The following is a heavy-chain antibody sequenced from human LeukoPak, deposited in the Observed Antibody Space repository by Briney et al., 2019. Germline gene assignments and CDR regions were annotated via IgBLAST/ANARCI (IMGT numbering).Heavy chain of an antibody. J-gene: IGHJ4*02. D-gene: IGHD3-22*01. CDR3: AKDLGGTMIVVVITSTFDY. V-gene: IGHV3-23*01. Sequence: GGSLRLSRAASGFTFSSYAMSWVRQAPGKGLEWVSAISGSGGSTYYADSVKGRFTISRDNSKNTLYLQMNSLRAEDTAVYYCAKDLGGTMIVVVITSTFDYWGQGTLVTVSS. CDR2: ISGSGGST. CDR1: GFTFSSYA.